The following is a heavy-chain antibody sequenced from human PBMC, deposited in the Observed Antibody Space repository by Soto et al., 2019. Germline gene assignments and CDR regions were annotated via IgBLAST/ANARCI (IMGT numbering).Heavy chain of an antibody. D-gene: IGHD2-15*01. CDR3: ARDLVRSSEGDY. CDR1: GGTFRNSS. Sequence: QLQLVQAGTEVKEPGSSVKVSCKASGGTFRNSSFVWVRQGPGPGLEWMRGIIPIFTRTNYAQKCKGRVTLSEDESTRTTDMELLSLTAEDTAFYYCARDLVRSSEGDYWGQGTLVTVSS. CDR2: IIPIFTRT. J-gene: IGHJ4*02. V-gene: IGHV1-69*01.